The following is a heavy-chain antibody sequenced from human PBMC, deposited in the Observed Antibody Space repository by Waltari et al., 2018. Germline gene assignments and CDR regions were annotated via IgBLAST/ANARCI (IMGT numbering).Heavy chain of an antibody. V-gene: IGHV3-48*01. CDR3: AGIRRGYWFFDL. CDR2: ISSSSDWI. CDR1: GFTFTTES. D-gene: IGHD3-10*01. Sequence: DVQLVESGGGLVQPGGSLRLSCAASGFTFTTESMNWVRQAPGKGLEWIAYISSSSDWIYSADSVKGRFTISRDNAKNSVYLQMNSLRADDTAVYYCAGIRRGYWFFDLWGRGTLVTVSS. J-gene: IGHJ2*01.